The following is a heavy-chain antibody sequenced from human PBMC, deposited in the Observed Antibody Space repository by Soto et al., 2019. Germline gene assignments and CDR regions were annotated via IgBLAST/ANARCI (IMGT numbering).Heavy chain of an antibody. V-gene: IGHV1-2*02. CDR3: ARVIILPGAGTPIGY. Sequence: ASGKVACKASGYTFTGYYMHWVRQAPGQGLEWMGWINPNSGGTNYAQKFQGRVTMTRDTSISTAYMELSRLRSDDTAVYYCARVIILPGAGTPIGYWGQATLVTVSS. J-gene: IGHJ4*02. D-gene: IGHD6-13*01. CDR2: INPNSGGT. CDR1: GYTFTGYY.